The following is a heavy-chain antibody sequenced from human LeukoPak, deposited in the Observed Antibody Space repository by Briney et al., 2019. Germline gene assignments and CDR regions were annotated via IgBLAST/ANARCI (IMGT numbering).Heavy chain of an antibody. CDR2: IIPIFGTA. D-gene: IGHD3-22*01. CDR1: GCTFSSYA. J-gene: IGHJ4*02. CDR3: ARVGDYYDIDY. Sequence: ASVKVSCKASGCTFSSYAISWVRQAPGQGLEWMGGIIPIFGTANYAQKFQGRVTITADESTSTAYMELSSLRSEDTAVYDCARVGDYYDIDYWGQGTLVTVSS. V-gene: IGHV1-69*01.